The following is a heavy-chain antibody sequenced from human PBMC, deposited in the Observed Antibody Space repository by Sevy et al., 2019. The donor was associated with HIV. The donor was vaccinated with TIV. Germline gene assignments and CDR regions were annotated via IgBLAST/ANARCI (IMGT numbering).Heavy chain of an antibody. CDR1: GGPFNTYA. V-gene: IGHV1-69*13. D-gene: IGHD1-1*01. CDR2: IIPLFGTT. CDR3: ASEVGGSVLLERLTSYYGVDV. J-gene: IGHJ6*02. Sequence: ASVKVSCKASGGPFNTYAITWIRQAPGQGLEWMGGIIPLFGTTNSAQKFQGRVTITADESRTTAYLEVSSLRSEDTAVYYCASEVGGSVLLERLTSYYGVDVWGQGTTVTVSS.